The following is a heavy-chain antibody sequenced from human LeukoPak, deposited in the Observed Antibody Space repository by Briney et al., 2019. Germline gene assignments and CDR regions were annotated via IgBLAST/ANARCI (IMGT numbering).Heavy chain of an antibody. CDR1: GYTFTSHG. CDR3: ARVVYGGNSDRYYYYGMDV. V-gene: IGHV1-18*01. Sequence: GASVKVSCKASGYTFTSHGISWVRQAPGQGLEWMGWISTYNTNINYAQKFQGRVTMTTDTSTSTAYMELSSLRSEDTAVYYCARVVYGGNSDRYYYYGMDVWGQGTTVTVSS. D-gene: IGHD4-23*01. CDR2: ISTYNTNI. J-gene: IGHJ6*02.